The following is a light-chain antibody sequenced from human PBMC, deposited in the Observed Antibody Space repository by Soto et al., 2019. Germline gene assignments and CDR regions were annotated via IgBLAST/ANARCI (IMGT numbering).Light chain of an antibody. Sequence: EIVLTQSPATLPLSPGERATLSCRASQSVSSYLAWYQQKPGQAPRLLIYDASNRATGIPARFSGSGSGTDFTLTISSLEPEDLAVYYCQQRSNWPLYTFGQGTKLEI. J-gene: IGKJ2*01. CDR3: QQRSNWPLYT. CDR1: QSVSSY. V-gene: IGKV3-11*01. CDR2: DAS.